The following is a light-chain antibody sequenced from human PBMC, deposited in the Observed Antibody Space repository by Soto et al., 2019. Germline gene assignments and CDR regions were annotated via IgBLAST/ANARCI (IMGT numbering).Light chain of an antibody. CDR2: GAS. V-gene: IGKV3-20*01. J-gene: IGKJ1*01. CDR1: QSVTTGY. CDR3: QQYGSSLWR. Sequence: IVLTQSPGNLSLSPGETAPLPSRASQSVTTGYLAWYPQNPSQAPRLTIDGASSRATGIPDRFSGSGSGTDFALTISGLEPEDVAVYYCQQYGSSLWRFGQGTKVEFK.